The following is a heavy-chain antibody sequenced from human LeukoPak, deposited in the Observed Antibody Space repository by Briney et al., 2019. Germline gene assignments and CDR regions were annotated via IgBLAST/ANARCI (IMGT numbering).Heavy chain of an antibody. D-gene: IGHD3-3*01. CDR2: IYYSGST. J-gene: IGHJ6*03. V-gene: IGHV4-39*01. CDR3: ARTRPSGLRFFLGYYYMDV. CDR1: GGSISSSSYY. Sequence: SETLSLTCTVSGGSISSSSYYWGRIRQPPGKGLEWIGSIYYSGSTYYNPSLKSRVTISVDTSKNQFSLKLSSVTAADTAVYYCARTRPSGLRFFLGYYYMDVWGKGTTVTVSS.